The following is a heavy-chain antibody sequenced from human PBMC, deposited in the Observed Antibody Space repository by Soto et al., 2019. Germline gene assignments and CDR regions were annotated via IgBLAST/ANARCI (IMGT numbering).Heavy chain of an antibody. Sequence: QVQLVQSGAEVKKPGSWVKVSCKASGGTFSSYVISWVRQAPGQGLEGMGGIIPIFGTANYAQKFQGRVTITADKSTSTAYMELSSLRSEDTAVYYCARDPGYYYGSGSYPDYWGQGTLVTVSS. CDR2: IIPIFGTA. D-gene: IGHD3-10*01. J-gene: IGHJ4*02. CDR3: ARDPGYYYGSGSYPDY. V-gene: IGHV1-69*06. CDR1: GGTFSSYV.